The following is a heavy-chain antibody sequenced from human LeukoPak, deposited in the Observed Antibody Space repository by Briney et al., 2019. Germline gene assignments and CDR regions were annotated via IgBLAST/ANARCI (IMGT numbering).Heavy chain of an antibody. V-gene: IGHV3-66*01. CDR2: IYSGGRT. Sequence: PGGSLRLSCAASGFTVSRNYMSWVRQAPGKGLEWVSVIYSGGRTYYADSVKGRFTISRDNTKNSLYLQMNSLRAEDTAVYYCAKDGGSDPDSFDIWGQGTMVTVSS. CDR1: GFTVSRNY. J-gene: IGHJ3*02. D-gene: IGHD2-15*01. CDR3: AKDGGSDPDSFDI.